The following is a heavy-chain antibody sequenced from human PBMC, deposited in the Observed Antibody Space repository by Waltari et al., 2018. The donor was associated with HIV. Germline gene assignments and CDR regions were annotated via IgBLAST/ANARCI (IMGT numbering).Heavy chain of an antibody. Sequence: VQLKQWGAGLLKPSETLYLTCAVYGGSFSGSFWSWIRQSPGEGLEWIGEMNYSGNTKYNPSLKSRVSMSVDTSLNQVSLKLSSVTAADTAVYYCASLHITTSGTEFDFWGQGTVVTVSS. CDR3: ASLHITTSGTEFDF. D-gene: IGHD1-1*01. CDR2: MNYSGNT. CDR1: GGSFSGSF. J-gene: IGHJ4*02. V-gene: IGHV4-34*02.